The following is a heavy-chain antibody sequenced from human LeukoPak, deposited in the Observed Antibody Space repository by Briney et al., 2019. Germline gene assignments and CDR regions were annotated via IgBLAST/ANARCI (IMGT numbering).Heavy chain of an antibody. J-gene: IGHJ4*02. D-gene: IGHD6-13*01. CDR3: ARGVKLVDFPPFDY. CDR2: IYYSGST. V-gene: IGHV4-39*07. Sequence: PSETLSLTCTVSGGSISSSGYYWGWIRQPPGKGLEWIGSIYYSGSTYYNPSLKSRVTISVDTSKNQFSLKLSSVTAADTAVYYCARGVKLVDFPPFDYWGQGTLVTVSS. CDR1: GGSISSSGYY.